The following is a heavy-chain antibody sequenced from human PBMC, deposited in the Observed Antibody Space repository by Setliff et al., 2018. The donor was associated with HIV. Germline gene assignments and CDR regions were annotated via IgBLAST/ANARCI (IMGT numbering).Heavy chain of an antibody. D-gene: IGHD2-2*01. V-gene: IGHV3-30*03. CDR1: GFTFHYYA. J-gene: IGHJ3*01. Sequence: PGGSLRLSCAASGFTFHYYAMHWVRQAPGKGLEWVALIAYDGGTQYYADSVLGRFTISRDNSKNTLDLQMNSLRVDDTAIYYCARGHRTSDAFDVWGQGTMVTVSS. CDR3: ARGHRTSDAFDV. CDR2: IAYDGGTQ.